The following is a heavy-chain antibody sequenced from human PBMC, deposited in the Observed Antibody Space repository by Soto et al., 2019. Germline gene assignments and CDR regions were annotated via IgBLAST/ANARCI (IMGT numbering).Heavy chain of an antibody. Sequence: QVQLVQSGAEVKKPGASVKVSCKASGYTFTRYDINWVRQATGQGLEWMGWMNLKSGYTGSAQKFQGRVTMTSDTSISTAYMELNSLTSEDTAVYYCGRAAPDLDSWGQGTLVTVSS. D-gene: IGHD6-25*01. CDR3: GRAAPDLDS. CDR1: GYTFTRYD. J-gene: IGHJ4*02. V-gene: IGHV1-8*01. CDR2: MNLKSGYT.